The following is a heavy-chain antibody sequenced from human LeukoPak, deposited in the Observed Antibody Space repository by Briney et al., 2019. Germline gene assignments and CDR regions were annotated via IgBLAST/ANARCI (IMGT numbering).Heavy chain of an antibody. J-gene: IGHJ4*02. CDR3: ARDVAAADYYFDY. CDR2: INHSGST. CDR1: GGSFSGYY. D-gene: IGHD6-13*01. Sequence: ASETLSLTCAVYGGSFSGYYWSWIRQPPGKGLEWIGEINHSGSTNYNPSLKSRVTISVDTSKNQFSLKLSSVTAADTAVYYCARDVAAADYYFDYWGQGTLVTVSS. V-gene: IGHV4-34*01.